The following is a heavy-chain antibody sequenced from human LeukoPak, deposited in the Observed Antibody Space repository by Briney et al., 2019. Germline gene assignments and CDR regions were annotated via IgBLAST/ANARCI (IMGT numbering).Heavy chain of an antibody. CDR1: GFTFSNYW. D-gene: IGHD1-26*01. CDR2: IKQDGSET. Sequence: GGSLRLSCVASGFTFSNYWMNWVRQAPGKGLEWVANIKQDGSETYYVDSVKGRFTISRDNAKNSLNLQMNSLRAEDTAVYYCARDQWELYDWGQGTLVTVSS. J-gene: IGHJ4*02. CDR3: ARDQWELYD. V-gene: IGHV3-7*01.